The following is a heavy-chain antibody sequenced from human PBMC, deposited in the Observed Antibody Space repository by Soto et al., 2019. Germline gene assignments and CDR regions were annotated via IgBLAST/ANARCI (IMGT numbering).Heavy chain of an antibody. CDR2: IWYDGSNK. CDR1: GFTFSSYG. D-gene: IGHD6-6*01. Sequence: GGSLRLSCAASGFTFSSYGMHWVRQAPGKGLEWVAVIWYDGSNKYYADSVKGRFTISRDNSKNTLYLQMNSLRAEDTAVYYCARYTVAARRYYYYYMDVWGKGTTVTVSS. CDR3: ARYTVAARRYYYYYMDV. V-gene: IGHV3-33*01. J-gene: IGHJ6*03.